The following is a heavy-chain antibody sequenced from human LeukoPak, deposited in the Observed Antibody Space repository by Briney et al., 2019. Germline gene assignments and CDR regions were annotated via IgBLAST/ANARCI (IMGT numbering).Heavy chain of an antibody. Sequence: SETLSLTCTVSGGSISSSSYYWGWIRQPPGKGLEWIGSIYYSGSTYYNPSLKSRVTISVDTSKNQFSLKLSSVTAADTAMYYCARLPVLRYFDWLSGGNWFDPWGQGTLVTVSS. J-gene: IGHJ5*02. CDR2: IYYSGST. D-gene: IGHD3-9*01. V-gene: IGHV4-39*01. CDR1: GGSISSSSYY. CDR3: ARLPVLRYFDWLSGGNWFDP.